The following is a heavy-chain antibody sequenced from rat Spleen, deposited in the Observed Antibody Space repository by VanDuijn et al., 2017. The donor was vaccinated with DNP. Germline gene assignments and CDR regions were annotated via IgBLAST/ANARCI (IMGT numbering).Heavy chain of an antibody. D-gene: IGHD1-3*01. CDR3: TRTDGSYGFDY. CDR1: GFDFKNFP. V-gene: IGHV5-46*01. J-gene: IGHJ2*01. Sequence: EVQQVESGGGLVQSGRSLKVSCAASGFDFKNFPMAWVRQTPTQGLEWVATIGIVGGSTYYRDSVKGRFTGSRDDAKTTLYLQMNSLRSEDTATYYCTRTDGSYGFDYWGQGVMVTVSS. CDR2: IGIVGGST.